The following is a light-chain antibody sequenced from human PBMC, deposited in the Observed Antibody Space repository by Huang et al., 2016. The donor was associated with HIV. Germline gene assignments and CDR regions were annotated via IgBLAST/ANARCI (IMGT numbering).Light chain of an antibody. V-gene: IGKV3-15*01. CDR2: GSS. CDR1: QSVSNT. CDR3: QQYSNWPRT. Sequence: EIVMTQSPATLSVSPGDRVTLSCRASQSVSNTLAWYQQRPGQAPRLLIYGSSTRAAGVPVRFSGSGSGTDFTLTITGLQVEDLGVYFCQQYSNWPRTFGQGTKV. J-gene: IGKJ1*01.